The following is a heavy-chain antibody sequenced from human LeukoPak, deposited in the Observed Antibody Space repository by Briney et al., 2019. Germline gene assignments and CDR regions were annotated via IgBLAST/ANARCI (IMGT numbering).Heavy chain of an antibody. J-gene: IGHJ4*02. CDR1: GGSFSGYY. Sequence: SETLSLTCAVYGGSFSGYYWSWIRQPPGKGLEWIGEINHSGSTNYNPSLESRVTISVDTSKNQFSLKLSSVTAADTAVYYCARGVRHRRERYCTNGVCYSPYYFDYWGQGTLVTVSS. D-gene: IGHD2-8*01. CDR2: INHSGST. V-gene: IGHV4-34*01. CDR3: ARGVRHRRERYCTNGVCYSPYYFDY.